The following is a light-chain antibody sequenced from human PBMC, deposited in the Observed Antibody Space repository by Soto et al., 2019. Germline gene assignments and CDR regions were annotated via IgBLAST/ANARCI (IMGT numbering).Light chain of an antibody. CDR3: QQYGSSPLYT. Sequence: EIVLTQSPGTLSLSPGERATLSCRASQSVSGSYLAWYQQKPGQAPRLLIYGASSRATGIPDRFSGSGSGTDFTLTISKLEPEDSAVYYCQQYGSSPLYTFGQGTKVEIK. CDR2: GAS. J-gene: IGKJ2*01. V-gene: IGKV3-20*01. CDR1: QSVSGSY.